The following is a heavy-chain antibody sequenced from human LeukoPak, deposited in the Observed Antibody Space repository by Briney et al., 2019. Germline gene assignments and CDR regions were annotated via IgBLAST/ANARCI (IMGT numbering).Heavy chain of an antibody. CDR2: ISAYNGNT. CDR1: GYTFTSYG. D-gene: IGHD2-8*01. CDR3: ARDRPSILVYAMRDY. Sequence: ASVKVSCKASGYTFTSYGISWVRQAPGQGLEWMGWISAYNGNTNYAQKLQGRVTITTDTSTSTDYMELRSLRSDDTAVYYCARDRPSILVYAMRDYWGQGTLVTVSS. V-gene: IGHV1-18*01. J-gene: IGHJ4*02.